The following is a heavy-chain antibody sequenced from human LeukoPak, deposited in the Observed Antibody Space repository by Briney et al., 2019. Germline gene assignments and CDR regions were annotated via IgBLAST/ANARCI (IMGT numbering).Heavy chain of an antibody. CDR3: ARDEGYYFDY. V-gene: IGHV3-21*01. CDR2: ISSSSVYI. Sequence: GGSLRLSCAGSGFTVSSNYMSWVRQAPGKGLEWVSSISSSSVYIYYADSVKGRFTISRDNAKNSLYLQMNSLTAEDTAVYYCARDEGYYFDYWGQGTLVTVSS. CDR1: GFTVSSNY. J-gene: IGHJ4*02.